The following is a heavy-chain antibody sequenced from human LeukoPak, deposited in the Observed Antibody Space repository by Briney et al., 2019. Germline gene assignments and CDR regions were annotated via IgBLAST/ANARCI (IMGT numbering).Heavy chain of an antibody. CDR3: ARDTAGVGTKD. J-gene: IGHJ4*02. CDR2: IYYTGRT. Sequence: PSETLPLTCTISGGSINSSHYWGWIRQPPGKGLEWIGNIYYTGRTYYTPSLGSRVTISVDTSKNHFSLKLTSVTAADTAVYFCARDTAGVGTKDWGQGILVAVSS. D-gene: IGHD6-13*01. V-gene: IGHV4-39*07. CDR1: GGSINSSHY.